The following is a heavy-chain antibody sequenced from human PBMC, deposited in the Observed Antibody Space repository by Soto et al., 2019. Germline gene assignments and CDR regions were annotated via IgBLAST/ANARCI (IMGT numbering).Heavy chain of an antibody. CDR1: GFTFSAYY. D-gene: IGHD3-3*01. CDR2: ISVSGSTI. CDR3: ARGQAVKNYEFWSGYYKGHYFDY. Sequence: LRVSCAASGFTFSAYYMSWIRQSPGKGLEWVSSISVSGSTIYYADSVKGRFTISRDNAKNSLYLQMNSLGADDTAVYYCARGQAVKNYEFWSGYYKGHYFDYWGQGTLVAVSS. V-gene: IGHV3-11*01. J-gene: IGHJ4*02.